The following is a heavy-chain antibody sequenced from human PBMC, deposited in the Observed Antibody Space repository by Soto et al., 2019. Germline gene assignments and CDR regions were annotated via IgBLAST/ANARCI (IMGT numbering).Heavy chain of an antibody. J-gene: IGHJ5*02. D-gene: IGHD2-15*01. Sequence: QVQLQESGPGLVEPSGILSLTCGVSGGSMRNDDWWSWVRQTPGKGLEWIGEISHYGNTNYNPALKSRVTMSIDTSKNQFFLKVRSLTAADTAMYYCARNGDCTSGICYVGWFDPWCQGTLVSVSS. CDR3: ARNGDCTSGICYVGWFDP. CDR2: ISHYGNT. V-gene: IGHV4-4*02. CDR1: GGSMRNDDW.